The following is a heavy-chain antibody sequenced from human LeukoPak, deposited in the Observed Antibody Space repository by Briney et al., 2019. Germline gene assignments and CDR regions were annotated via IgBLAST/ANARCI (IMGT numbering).Heavy chain of an antibody. Sequence: GGSLRLSCEASGFTFSTFWMTWVRQVPGKGLEWVANIKQDGSERNYVDSVKGRFTISRDNAKNSLYLQMNSLRAEDTAGYYCARGASSSPWGQGTLVTVSS. CDR1: GFTFSTFW. J-gene: IGHJ5*02. D-gene: IGHD6-13*01. V-gene: IGHV3-7*03. CDR3: ARGASSSP. CDR2: IKQDGSER.